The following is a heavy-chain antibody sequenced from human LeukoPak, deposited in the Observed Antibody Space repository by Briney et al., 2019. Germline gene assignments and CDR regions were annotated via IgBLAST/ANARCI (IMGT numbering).Heavy chain of an antibody. CDR1: GFTVSSNY. D-gene: IGHD3-10*01. CDR2: IYSGGST. CDR3: AREGKLTGGSYYYYMDV. J-gene: IGHJ6*03. V-gene: IGHV3-53*01. Sequence: PGGSLRLSCAASGFTVSSNYMSWVRQAPGKGLEWVSVIYSGGSTYYADSVKGRFTISRDNSKNTLYLQMNSLRAEDTAVYYCAREGKLTGGSYYYYMDVWGKGTTVTISS.